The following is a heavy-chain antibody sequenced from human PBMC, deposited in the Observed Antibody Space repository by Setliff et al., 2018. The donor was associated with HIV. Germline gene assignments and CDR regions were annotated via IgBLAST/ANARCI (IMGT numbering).Heavy chain of an antibody. J-gene: IGHJ6*03. V-gene: IGHV4-34*01. D-gene: IGHD1-1*01. Sequence: ETLSLTCAVYGESFSGYYWSWIRLPPGKGLEWIGEINHSGSTNYNPSLKSRVTISVDTSKNQFSLKLTSVTAADTAVYYCARDWNHYFYYMDVWGKGTTVTVSS. CDR2: INHSGST. CDR1: GESFSGYY. CDR3: ARDWNHYFYYMDV.